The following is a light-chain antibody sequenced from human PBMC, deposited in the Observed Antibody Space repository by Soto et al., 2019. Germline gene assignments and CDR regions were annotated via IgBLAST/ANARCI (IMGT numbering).Light chain of an antibody. CDR1: QTMNNY. V-gene: IGKV1-39*01. J-gene: IGKJ1*01. CDR3: QQSYGSPGA. Sequence: DIHLTQSPYSLSASVGDSVTITCRSSQTMNNYLNWYQHRPGKAPKLLIYAASSLQTGVPTRFSGAGAGTFFTLTISNLQLEDVASYYCQQSYGSPGAFGRGTKVEI. CDR2: AAS.